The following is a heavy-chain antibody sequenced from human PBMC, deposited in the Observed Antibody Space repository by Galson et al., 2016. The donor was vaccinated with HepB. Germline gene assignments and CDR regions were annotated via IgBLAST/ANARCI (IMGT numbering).Heavy chain of an antibody. CDR1: GFIVSSHY. J-gene: IGHJ5*01. D-gene: IGHD6-25*01. V-gene: IGHV3-53*01. Sequence: LRLSCAGSGFIVSSHYLNWVRQAPGRGLEWVAIIYSGGATYYADSVKGRFTISRDNPKNTLYLQMDGLRVEDTAVYYCARDPGRVAAAGHLDSWGQGTLVTVS. CDR3: ARDPGRVAAAGHLDS. CDR2: IYSGGAT.